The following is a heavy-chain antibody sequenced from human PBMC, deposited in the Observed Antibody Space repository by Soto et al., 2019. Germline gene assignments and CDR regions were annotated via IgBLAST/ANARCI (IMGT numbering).Heavy chain of an antibody. Sequence: QVQLVQSGAEVKKPGASVKVSCKASGYTFTRYDINWVRQATGQGLEWMGWMNPNSGNTGYAQKFQGRVTMTRNTSLTTAYMELSSLRSEDTAVHYCAREMTTRGMHVLGQGTTVTVSS. CDR2: MNPNSGNT. CDR1: GYTFTRYD. D-gene: IGHD1-1*01. V-gene: IGHV1-8*01. CDR3: AREMTTRGMHV. J-gene: IGHJ6*02.